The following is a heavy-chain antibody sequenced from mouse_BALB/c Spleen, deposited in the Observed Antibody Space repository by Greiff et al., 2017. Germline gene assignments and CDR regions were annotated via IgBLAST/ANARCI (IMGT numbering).Heavy chain of an antibody. V-gene: IGHV5-9-4*01. CDR3: AREGGNYPYYFDY. CDR2: ISSGGSYT. Sequence: EVKLVESGGGLVKPGGSLKLSCAASGFTFSSYAMSWVRQSPEKRLEWVAEISSGGSYTYYPDTVTGRFTISRDNAKNTLYLEMSSLRSEDTAMYYCAREGGNYPYYFDYWGQGTTLTVSS. CDR1: GFTFSSYA. D-gene: IGHD2-1*01. J-gene: IGHJ2*01.